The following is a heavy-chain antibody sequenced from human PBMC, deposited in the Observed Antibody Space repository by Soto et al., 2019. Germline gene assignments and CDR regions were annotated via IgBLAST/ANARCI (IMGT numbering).Heavy chain of an antibody. CDR3: ARDSPMAHDY. V-gene: IGHV3-33*01. CDR2: IWYDGSNK. J-gene: IGHJ4*02. CDR1: GFTFSSYG. D-gene: IGHD3-10*01. Sequence: QVQLVESGGGVVQPGRSLRLSCAASGFTFSSYGMHWVRQAPGKGLEWVAVIWYDGSNKYYADSVKGRFTISRDNSKNTRYLQMNSLRAEDTAVYYCARDSPMAHDYWGQGTLVTVSS.